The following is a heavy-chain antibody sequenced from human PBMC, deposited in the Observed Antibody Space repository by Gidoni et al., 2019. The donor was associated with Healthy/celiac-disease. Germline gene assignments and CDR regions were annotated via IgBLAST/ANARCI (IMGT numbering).Heavy chain of an antibody. CDR2: ISYDGSNK. D-gene: IGHD3-10*01. CDR1: GFTFSSYA. J-gene: IGHJ4*02. V-gene: IGHV3-30-3*01. Sequence: QVQLVESGGGVVQPGRSRSLSCAASGFTFSSYAMHWVAVISYDGSNKYYADSVKGRFTISRDNSKNTLYLQMNSLRAEDTAVYYCARPLWFGELLTPFDYWGQGTLVTVSS. CDR3: ARPLWFGELLTPFDY.